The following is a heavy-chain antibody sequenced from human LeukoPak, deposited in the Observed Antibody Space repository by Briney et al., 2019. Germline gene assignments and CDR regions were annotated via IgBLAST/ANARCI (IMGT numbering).Heavy chain of an antibody. Sequence: SETLSLTCTVSGGSISSYYWSWIRQPAGKGLEWIGRIYTSGSTNYNPSLKSRVTISADKSKNQFSLKLSSVTAADTAVYYCARHGDCGGYFDYWGQGTLVTVSS. D-gene: IGHD2-21*02. CDR2: IYTSGST. J-gene: IGHJ4*02. CDR3: ARHGDCGGYFDY. CDR1: GGSISSYY. V-gene: IGHV4-4*07.